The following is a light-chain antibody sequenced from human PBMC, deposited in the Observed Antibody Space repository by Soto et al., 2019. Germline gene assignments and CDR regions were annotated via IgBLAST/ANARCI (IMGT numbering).Light chain of an antibody. V-gene: IGKV3-20*01. CDR2: GAS. CDR1: QSVSSSY. J-gene: IGKJ4*01. CDR3: QQYGTSPLT. Sequence: EIVLTQSPGTLSLSPGERATLSRRASQSVSSSYLAWYQQKPGQAPRLLIYGASSMATGIPDRFSGSGSGTDFTLTISRLEPEDFAVYYCQQYGTSPLTFGGGTKVEIK.